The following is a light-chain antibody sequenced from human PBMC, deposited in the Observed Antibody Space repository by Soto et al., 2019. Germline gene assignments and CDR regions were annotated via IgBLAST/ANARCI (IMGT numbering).Light chain of an antibody. J-gene: IGLJ1*01. Sequence: QLVLTQPASVSGSPGQSITISCTGTSSDVGAYNYVSWYQHHPDKAPKLIIYDVNNRPSGVSKRFSGSKSGNTASLTISGLQAEDEADYYCSSFAGSSTFEVFGTGTKLTVL. CDR3: SSFAGSSTFEV. V-gene: IGLV2-14*01. CDR2: DVN. CDR1: SSDVGAYNY.